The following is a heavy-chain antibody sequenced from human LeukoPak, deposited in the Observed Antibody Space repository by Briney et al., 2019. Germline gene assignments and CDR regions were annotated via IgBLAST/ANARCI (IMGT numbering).Heavy chain of an antibody. V-gene: IGHV3-13*01. Sequence: QTGGSLRLSCAACTFTLSTYDKQWVRQPTGEGLEWVSGIGTAGDTYYPGSVKGRFTISRENAKNSLYLQMNSLRAGDTAVYYCARSLGVGYDYWGQGTLVTVSS. D-gene: IGHD3-16*01. CDR1: TFTLSTYD. CDR3: ARSLGVGYDY. CDR2: IGTAGDT. J-gene: IGHJ4*02.